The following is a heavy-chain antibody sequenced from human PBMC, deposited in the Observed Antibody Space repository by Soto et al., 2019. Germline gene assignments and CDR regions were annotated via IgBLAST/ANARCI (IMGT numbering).Heavy chain of an antibody. CDR3: ARRLFSSTWPSYFDY. CDR2: IHYSGST. CDR1: GDSITSTSYY. V-gene: IGHV4-39*01. Sequence: SETLSLTCTVSGDSITSTSYYWGWIRQPSGKGLEWIGCIHYSGSTYYNPSLRSRVTSSVDTSKNQFSLKVSSVTAADTAVYYCARRLFSSTWPSYFDYWGEGTLVTVS. D-gene: IGHD6-13*01. J-gene: IGHJ4*02.